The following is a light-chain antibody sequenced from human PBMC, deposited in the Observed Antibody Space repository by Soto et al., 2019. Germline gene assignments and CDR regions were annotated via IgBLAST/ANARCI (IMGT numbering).Light chain of an antibody. V-gene: IGKV3-15*01. J-gene: IGKJ5*01. CDR2: GPS. Sequence: EIVMTQSPATLSVSPGERVTLSCRASQSVSYNLAWYQQKPGQAPRLLIYGPSTRATGIPARFSGSGSGTEFTLTISSLQSEDFAVYSCQQYNNWPPITFGQGTRLEIK. CDR3: QQYNNWPPIT. CDR1: QSVSYN.